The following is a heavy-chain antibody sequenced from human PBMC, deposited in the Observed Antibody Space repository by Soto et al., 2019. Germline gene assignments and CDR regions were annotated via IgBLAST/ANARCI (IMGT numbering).Heavy chain of an antibody. J-gene: IGHJ5*02. CDR2: ISAYNGNT. CDR1: GYTFTSYG. D-gene: IGHD2-2*01. CDR3: ARDCSSTSCYAGDAP. V-gene: IGHV1-18*01. Sequence: QVQLVQSGAEVKKPGASVKVSCKASGYTFTSYGISWVRQAPGQGLEWMGWISAYNGNTNNAQKLQGRVTTTTDTTTSTAYMELRSLRSDDTAVYYCARDCSSTSCYAGDAPWGQGTLVTVSS.